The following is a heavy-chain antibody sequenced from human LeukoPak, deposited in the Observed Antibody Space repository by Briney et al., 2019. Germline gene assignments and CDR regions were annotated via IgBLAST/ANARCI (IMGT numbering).Heavy chain of an antibody. Sequence: SETLSLTCTVSGGSISSYCWSWIRQPPGKGLEWIGYIYYSGSTNYNPSLKSRVTISVDTSKNQFSLKLSSVTAADTAVYYCATQTPSHSGSYLNYWGQGTLVTVSS. J-gene: IGHJ4*02. D-gene: IGHD1-26*01. CDR2: IYYSGST. CDR1: GGSISSYC. V-gene: IGHV4-59*08. CDR3: ATQTPSHSGSYLNY.